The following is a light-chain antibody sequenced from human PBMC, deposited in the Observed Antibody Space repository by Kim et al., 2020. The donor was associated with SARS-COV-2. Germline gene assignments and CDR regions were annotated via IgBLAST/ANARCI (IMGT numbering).Light chain of an antibody. CDR2: DAS. V-gene: IGKV1-5*01. CDR3: QQYHSYPWT. CDR1: QSINRW. J-gene: IGKJ1*01. Sequence: ASVGDSVTITCRASQSINRWLAWYQQRPGKAPNFLIYDASSLGSGVPSRFTGSGSGTEFTLTISSLQPDDSATYYCQQYHSYPWTFGQGTKVDIK.